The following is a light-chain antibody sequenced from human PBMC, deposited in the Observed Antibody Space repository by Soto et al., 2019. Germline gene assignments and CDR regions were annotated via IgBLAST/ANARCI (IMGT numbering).Light chain of an antibody. CDR1: SSNIGTNT. J-gene: IGLJ1*01. V-gene: IGLV1-44*01. Sequence: QSVLTQPPSASGTPGQWVTISCSGSSSNIGTNTVNWYQHLPGTAPKLLIYSSNQRPSGVPDRFSGSKSGTSASLAISGLQSEDEADYYCATWDDSLNSYVFGTGTNVTVL. CDR2: SSN. CDR3: ATWDDSLNSYV.